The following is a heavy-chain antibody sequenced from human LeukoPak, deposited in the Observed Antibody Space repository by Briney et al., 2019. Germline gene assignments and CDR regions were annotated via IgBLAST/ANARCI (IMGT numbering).Heavy chain of an antibody. CDR2: INSDGSST. V-gene: IGHV3-74*01. CDR1: GFTFSSYW. D-gene: IGHD6-6*01. J-gene: IGHJ3*01. Sequence: GGSLRLSCAASGFTFSSYWMHWVRQAPGKGLLWVSRINSDGSSTSYADSVKGRFTISRDNAKNTLYLQMNSLRAEDTAVYYCARSSYSSSSSVWGQGTMVTVSS. CDR3: ARSSYSSSSSV.